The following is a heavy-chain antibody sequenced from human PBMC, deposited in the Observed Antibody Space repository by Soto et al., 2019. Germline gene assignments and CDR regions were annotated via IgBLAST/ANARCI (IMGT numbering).Heavy chain of an antibody. CDR2: IWYDGSNK. D-gene: IGHD2-2*01. CDR1: GFTFRSYG. V-gene: IGHV3-33*01. CDR3: ARDQYCSSTSCPSGDYYYYGMDV. Sequence: PGGSLRLSCAASGFTFRSYGMHWVRQAPGKGLEWVAVIWYDGSNKYYADSVKGRFTISRDNSKNTLYLQMNSLRAEDTAVYYCARDQYCSSTSCPSGDYYYYGMDVWGQGTTVTVSS. J-gene: IGHJ6*02.